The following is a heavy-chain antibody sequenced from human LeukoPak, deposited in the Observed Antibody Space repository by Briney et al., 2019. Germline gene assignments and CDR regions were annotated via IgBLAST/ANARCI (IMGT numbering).Heavy chain of an antibody. J-gene: IGHJ4*02. Sequence: GGSLRLSCAASGFTVSSDYMGWVRQAPGKGLEYVSIIYSGGNTYYADSVKGRITISRDNSKNTLYLQMNSLRAEDTAVYYCARDSHKLHSSAYFYFFDYWGQGTLVSVSS. CDR2: IYSGGNT. CDR1: GFTVSSDY. CDR3: ARDSHKLHSSAYFYFFDY. V-gene: IGHV3-66*02. D-gene: IGHD3-22*01.